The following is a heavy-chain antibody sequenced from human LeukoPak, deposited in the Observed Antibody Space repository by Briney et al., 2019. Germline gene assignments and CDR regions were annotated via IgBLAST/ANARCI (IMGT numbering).Heavy chain of an antibody. CDR3: ARGHGGYDFWSGYFY. CDR2: ISAYNGNT. D-gene: IGHD3-3*01. V-gene: IGHV1-18*01. J-gene: IGHJ4*02. Sequence: ASVKVSCKASGYTFTSYGISWVRQAPGQGLEWMGWISAYNGNTNYAQKLQGRVTMTTDTSTSAAYMELRSLRSDDTAVYYCARGHGGYDFWSGYFYWGQGTLVTVSS. CDR1: GYTFTSYG.